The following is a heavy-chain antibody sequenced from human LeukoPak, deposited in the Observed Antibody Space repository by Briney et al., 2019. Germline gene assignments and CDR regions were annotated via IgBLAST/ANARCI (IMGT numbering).Heavy chain of an antibody. V-gene: IGHV4-34*01. J-gene: IGHJ6*03. Sequence: SETLSLTCTVYGGSFSGYYWSWIRQPPGKGLEWIGEINHSGSTNYNPSLKSRVTISVDTSKNQFSLKLSSVTAADTAVYYCARGVTTRYYYYYMDVWGKGTTVTLSS. CDR2: INHSGST. D-gene: IGHD4-17*01. CDR3: ARGVTTRYYYYYMDV. CDR1: GGSFSGYY.